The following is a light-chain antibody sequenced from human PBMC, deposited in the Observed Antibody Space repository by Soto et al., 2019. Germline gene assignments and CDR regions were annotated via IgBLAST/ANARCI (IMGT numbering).Light chain of an antibody. CDR3: QQYNSYWT. Sequence: DIPMTQSPSTLSASVGDRVTITCRASQGISTWLAWYQQKPGKAPKFLIYDASSLESGVPSRFSGSGSGTEFTLTISSLQPDDFATYYCQQYNSYWTFGQGTKVEIK. V-gene: IGKV1-5*01. CDR2: DAS. J-gene: IGKJ1*01. CDR1: QGISTW.